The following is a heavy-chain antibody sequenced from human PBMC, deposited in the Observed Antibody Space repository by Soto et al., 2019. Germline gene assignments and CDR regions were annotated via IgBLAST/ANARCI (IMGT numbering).Heavy chain of an antibody. CDR2: IIPIFGTA. J-gene: IGHJ4*02. CDR1: GGTFSSYA. CDR3: ARGITGTHSFDY. D-gene: IGHD1-20*01. V-gene: IGHV1-69*13. Sequence: SVEVSCKXSGGTFSSYAISWVRQAPGQGLEWMGGIIPIFGTANYAQKFQGRVTITADESTSTAYMELSSLRSEDTAVYYCARGITGTHSFDYWGQGTLVTVSS.